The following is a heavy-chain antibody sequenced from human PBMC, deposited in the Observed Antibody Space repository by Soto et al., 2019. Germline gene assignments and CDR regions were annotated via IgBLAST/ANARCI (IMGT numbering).Heavy chain of an antibody. CDR1: GGSISSSSYY. J-gene: IGHJ4*02. Sequence: ETLSLTCTVSGGSISSSSYYWGWIRQPPGKGLEWIGTIYYSGTTNYNPSLKSRVTISVDTSQNQFSLKLNSLTAADTAVYYCASLLGIKFDYWGQGALVTVSS. V-gene: IGHV4-39*01. D-gene: IGHD3-10*01. CDR3: ASLLGIKFDY. CDR2: IYYSGTT.